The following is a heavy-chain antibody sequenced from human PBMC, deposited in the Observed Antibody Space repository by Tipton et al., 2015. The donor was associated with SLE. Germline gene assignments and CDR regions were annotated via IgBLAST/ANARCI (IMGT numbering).Heavy chain of an antibody. CDR3: ARTNWLDS. Sequence: SLRLSCAASGFPFNLYSMNWVRQAPGKGLEWISKISSDSNSIFYGDSVKGRFTISRDNARNSLFLQMNNLRDEDTALYYCARTNWLDSWGQGTLVTVSS. J-gene: IGHJ5*01. CDR2: ISSDSNSI. V-gene: IGHV3-48*02. CDR1: GFPFNLYS.